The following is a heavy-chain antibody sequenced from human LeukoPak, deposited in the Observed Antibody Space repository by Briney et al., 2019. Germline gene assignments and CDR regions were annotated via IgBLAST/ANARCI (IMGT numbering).Heavy chain of an antibody. CDR3: ATDTPETAAFDY. Sequence: GGSLRLSCAASGFTFSSYEMNWVRQAPGKGLEWVSYIVGSSSNMYYADSVKGRFTISRDNAKNSLYLQMGSLGAEDTAVYYCATDTPETAAFDYWGQGTLVTVSS. CDR2: IVGSSSNM. D-gene: IGHD1-1*01. CDR1: GFTFSSYE. J-gene: IGHJ4*02. V-gene: IGHV3-48*03.